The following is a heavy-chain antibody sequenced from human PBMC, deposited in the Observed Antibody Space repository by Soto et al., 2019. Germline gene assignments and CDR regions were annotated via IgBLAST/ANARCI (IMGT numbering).Heavy chain of an antibody. CDR1: GGSISSYY. J-gene: IGHJ4*02. CDR3: ARGGYCTNGVCYTPRSNFDY. D-gene: IGHD2-8*01. Sequence: TSETLSLTCTVSGGSISSYYWSWIRQPPRKGLEWIGYIYYSGSTNYNPSLKSRVTISVDTSKNQFSPKLSSVTAADTAVYYCARGGYCTNGVCYTPRSNFDYWGQGTLVTVSS. V-gene: IGHV4-59*01. CDR2: IYYSGST.